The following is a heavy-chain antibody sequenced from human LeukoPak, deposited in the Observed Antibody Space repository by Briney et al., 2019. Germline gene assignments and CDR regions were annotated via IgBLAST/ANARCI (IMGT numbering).Heavy chain of an antibody. CDR1: GGTFSSYA. CDR2: IIPILGIA. Sequence: EASVKVSCKASGGTFSSYAISWVRQAPGQGLEWMGRIIPILGIANYAQKFQGRVTITADKSTSTAYMELSSLRSEDTAVYYCARGVAVASRFDPWGQGTLVTVSS. D-gene: IGHD6-19*01. CDR3: ARGVAVASRFDP. V-gene: IGHV1-69*04. J-gene: IGHJ5*02.